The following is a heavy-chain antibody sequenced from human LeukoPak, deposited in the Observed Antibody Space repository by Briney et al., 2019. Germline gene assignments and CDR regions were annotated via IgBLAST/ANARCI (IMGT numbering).Heavy chain of an antibody. V-gene: IGHV3-7*03. D-gene: IGHD3-9*01. Sequence: GGSLRLSCAASGFTFSSYWMSWVRQAPGKGLEWVANIKQDGSGKYYVDSVKGRFTISRDNAKNSLYLQMNSLRAEDTAVYYCARDQPYDILTGYPDYWGQGTLVTVSS. J-gene: IGHJ4*02. CDR1: GFTFSSYW. CDR2: IKQDGSGK. CDR3: ARDQPYDILTGYPDY.